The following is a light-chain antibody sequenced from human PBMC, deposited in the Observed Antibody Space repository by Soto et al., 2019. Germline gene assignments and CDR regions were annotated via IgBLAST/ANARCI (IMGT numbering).Light chain of an antibody. J-gene: IGKJ1*01. Sequence: DIRMTQSPSSLSASVWDTVTLTCRASQSISSNLNWYQQKPGKAPTLLMYTASNWQSGVPSRFSGSGSGTDFTLTISRLQPEDFAVYYCQQNCSTPSSFGQGAKVDIK. CDR1: QSISSN. CDR2: TAS. V-gene: IGKV1-39*01. CDR3: QQNCSTPSS.